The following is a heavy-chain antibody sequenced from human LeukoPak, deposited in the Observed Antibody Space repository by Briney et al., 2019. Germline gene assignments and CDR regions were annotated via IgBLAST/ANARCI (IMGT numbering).Heavy chain of an antibody. Sequence: GESLKISCKGSGYSFTSYWIGWVRQMPGKGLEWMGIIYPGDSDTRYSLSFQGQVTISADKSISTAYLQWSSLKASDTAMYYCARRGERVVVAAAVDYWGQGTLVTVSS. D-gene: IGHD2-15*01. V-gene: IGHV5-51*01. CDR2: IYPGDSDT. CDR1: GYSFTSYW. J-gene: IGHJ4*02. CDR3: ARRGERVVVAAAVDY.